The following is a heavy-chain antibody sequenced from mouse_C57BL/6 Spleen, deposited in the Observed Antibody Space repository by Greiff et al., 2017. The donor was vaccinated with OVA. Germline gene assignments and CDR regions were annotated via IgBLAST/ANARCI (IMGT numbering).Heavy chain of an antibody. V-gene: IGHV1-50*01. CDR3: ARGRGGFAY. J-gene: IGHJ3*01. CDR1: GYTFTSYW. Sequence: QVQLQQPGAELVKPGASVKLSCKASGYTFTSYWMQWVKQRPGQGLEWIGEIDPSDSYTNYNQKFKGQATLTLDTSSSTAYMQLSSLTSEDSAVYYCARGRGGFAYWGQGTLVTVSA. CDR2: IDPSDSYT.